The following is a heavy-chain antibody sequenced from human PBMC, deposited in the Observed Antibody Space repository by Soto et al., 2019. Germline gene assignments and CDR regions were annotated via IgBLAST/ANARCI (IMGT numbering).Heavy chain of an antibody. D-gene: IGHD1-26*01. CDR2: ISYDGSKK. CDR1: GFTFSSYG. CDR3: AKDFTSYTEEPYYFDY. J-gene: IGHJ4*02. V-gene: IGHV3-30*18. Sequence: QVQLVESGGGVVQPGRSLRISCTASGFTFSSYGMHWVRQAPGRGLEWVAFISYDGSKKHYGDYVKGRFIISRDNSKNTLDLEMNSLRPEDTAVYYCAKDFTSYTEEPYYFDYWGQGTLVTVSS.